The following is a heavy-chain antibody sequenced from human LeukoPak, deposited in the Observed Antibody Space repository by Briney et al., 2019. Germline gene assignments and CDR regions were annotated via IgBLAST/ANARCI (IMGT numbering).Heavy chain of an antibody. J-gene: IGHJ4*02. Sequence: GGSLTLSCVASQFRFPFSHYGMHWVRQAPGRGLEWVAVIWSDGTNQYYADSVKGRFTISRDNSENTVYLHMNSLRAEDTAVYFCAKDAQRGFDYSNTLEYWGQGTLVTVPS. V-gene: IGHV3-33*06. CDR2: IWSDGTNQ. D-gene: IGHD4-11*01. CDR3: AKDAQRGFDYSNTLEY. CDR1: QFRFPFSHYG.